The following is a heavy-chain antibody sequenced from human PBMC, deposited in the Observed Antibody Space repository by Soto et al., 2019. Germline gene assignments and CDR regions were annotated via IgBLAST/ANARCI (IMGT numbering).Heavy chain of an antibody. V-gene: IGHV3-30-3*01. CDR2: ISYDGSNK. Sequence: PGGSLRLSCAASGFTFSSYAMHWVRQAPGKGLEWVAVISYDGSNKYYADSVKGRFTISRDNSKNTLYLQMNSLIAEDTAVYYCASLAFLSPCWGQGTLVTVSS. CDR3: ASLAFLSPC. J-gene: IGHJ4*02. CDR1: GFTFSSYA.